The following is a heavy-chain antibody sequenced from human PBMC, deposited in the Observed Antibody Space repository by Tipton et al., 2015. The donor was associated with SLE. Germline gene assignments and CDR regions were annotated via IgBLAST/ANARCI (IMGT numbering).Heavy chain of an antibody. CDR3: ATHGAYGSGRPYAMDV. CDR1: GGSISNYY. V-gene: IGHV4-4*08. Sequence: TLSLTCTVSGGSISNYYWSWIRQTPGKGLEWIGYVYTSGSTIYNPSLKSRVTISVDTSKNRVSLKLNSVTAADTAMYYCATHGAYGSGRPYAMDVWGQGTTVTVSS. CDR2: VYTSGST. J-gene: IGHJ6*02. D-gene: IGHD3-10*01.